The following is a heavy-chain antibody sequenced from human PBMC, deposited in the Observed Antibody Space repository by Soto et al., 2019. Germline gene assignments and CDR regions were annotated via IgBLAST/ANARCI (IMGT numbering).Heavy chain of an antibody. D-gene: IGHD4-17*01. Sequence: QVQLVQSGAAVKKPGSSVKVSCKASGGTFISYAISWVRQAPGQGLEWMGGIIPIFGTANYAQKFQGRVTITADEATSTADIELSSLRSEDTAVYYCARPKWTKDYGRGVFDYWGQGTLFTVSA. CDR3: ARPKWTKDYGRGVFDY. CDR1: GGTFISYA. V-gene: IGHV1-69*01. CDR2: IIPIFGTA. J-gene: IGHJ4*02.